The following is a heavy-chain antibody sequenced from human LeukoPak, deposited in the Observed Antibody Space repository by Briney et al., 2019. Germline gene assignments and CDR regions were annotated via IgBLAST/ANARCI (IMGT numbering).Heavy chain of an antibody. CDR2: INPNSGGT. J-gene: IGHJ4*02. Sequence: ASVKVSCKVSGYTLTELSMHWVRQAPGQGLEWMGWINPNSGGTNYAQKFQGRVTMTRDTSISTAYMELSRLRSDDTAVYYCARVPVAGSFDYWGQGTLVTVSS. CDR1: GYTLTELS. D-gene: IGHD6-19*01. V-gene: IGHV1-2*02. CDR3: ARVPVAGSFDY.